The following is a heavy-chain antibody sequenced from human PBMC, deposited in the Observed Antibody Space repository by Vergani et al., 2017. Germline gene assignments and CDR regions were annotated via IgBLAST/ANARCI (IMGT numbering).Heavy chain of an antibody. CDR1: GFTFSDYY. CDR3: ARARGALGYCSSTSCYDWLDS. Sequence: VQLEESGGGLVKPGGSLRLSCAASGFTFSDYYMNWIRQAPGKGLEWVSDISRSGSAIYFADSVKGRFTISRDNAKNSLYLQMNSLRAEDTAVYYCARARGALGYCSSTSCYDWLDSWGQGTLVTVSS. D-gene: IGHD2-2*01. CDR2: ISRSGSAI. J-gene: IGHJ5*01. V-gene: IGHV3-11*01.